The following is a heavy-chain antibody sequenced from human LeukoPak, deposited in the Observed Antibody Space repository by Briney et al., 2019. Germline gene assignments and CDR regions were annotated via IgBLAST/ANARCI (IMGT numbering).Heavy chain of an antibody. J-gene: IGHJ4*02. V-gene: IGHV3-53*01. D-gene: IGHD3-16*01. CDR2: IYSGGST. Sequence: PGGSLRLSCAASGFTVSSNYMSWVRQAPGKGLEWVSSIYSGGSTYYADSVKGRFIISRDNSKNTLYLQMNSLRAEDTAVYYCAKRIGGVNSFDHWGQGTLVTVSS. CDR3: AKRIGGVNSFDH. CDR1: GFTVSSNY.